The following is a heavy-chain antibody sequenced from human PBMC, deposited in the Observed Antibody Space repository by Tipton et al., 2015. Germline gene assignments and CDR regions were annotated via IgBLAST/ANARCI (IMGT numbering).Heavy chain of an antibody. J-gene: IGHJ4*02. CDR1: GYSFTSYW. CDR3: ARLSMDTAMIGPPDFFDY. CDR2: IFPGDSDT. Sequence: QLVQSGAEVKKPGESLKISCKGSGYSFTSYWIGWVRQMPGKGLEWMGIIFPGDSDTRYSPSFQGQVTISVDKSISTAYLQWSSLKASATAMYYCARLSMDTAMIGPPDFFDYWGQGTLFTVSS. D-gene: IGHD5-18*01. V-gene: IGHV5-51*01.